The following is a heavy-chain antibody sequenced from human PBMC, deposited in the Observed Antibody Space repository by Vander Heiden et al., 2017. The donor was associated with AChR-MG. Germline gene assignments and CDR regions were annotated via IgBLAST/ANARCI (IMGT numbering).Heavy chain of an antibody. CDR3: ARAGPGYSAKGDDY. J-gene: IGHJ4*02. Sequence: QLQLVQSGAAVQTPALSLKAPSTASGATFSSNANSWVRQAPGQGLGWMGGIIPIFGTANYAQKYQGRVTITADKSTNTAYMELSSLGSEDAAVYYCARAGPGYSAKGDDYWGQGTLVTVSS. CDR1: GATFSSNA. CDR2: IIPIFGTA. D-gene: IGHD6-13*01. V-gene: IGHV1-69*06.